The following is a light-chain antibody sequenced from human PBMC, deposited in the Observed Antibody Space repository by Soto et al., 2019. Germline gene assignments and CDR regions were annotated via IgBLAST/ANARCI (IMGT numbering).Light chain of an antibody. CDR3: QQIYNIPVT. CDR2: AAS. Sequence: DIQMTQSRSSRSASVGDRVTITCRESQYITTFLNWYQHKPGRAPRLLIFAASNLVSGVPSRFSGSGSGTDFTLTISSLQPEDFATHYCQQIYNIPVTFGGVTKVDIK. CDR1: QYITTF. V-gene: IGKV1-39*01. J-gene: IGKJ4*01.